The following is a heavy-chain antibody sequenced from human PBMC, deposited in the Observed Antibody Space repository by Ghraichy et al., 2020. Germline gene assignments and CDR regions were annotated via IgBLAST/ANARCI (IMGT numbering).Heavy chain of an antibody. V-gene: IGHV3-11*01. D-gene: IGHD3-10*01. CDR2: INSSGTST. CDR3: AGAPNSRPGTLDY. CDR1: GFTFSDYY. J-gene: IGHJ4*02. Sequence: GGSLRLSCAASGFTFSDYYMNWIRQAPGKGLEWISYINSSGTSTYYADSVKGRFTISRDKATNSLYLQMNSLRADDTAVYYCAGAPNSRPGTLDYWGQGTLLTVSS.